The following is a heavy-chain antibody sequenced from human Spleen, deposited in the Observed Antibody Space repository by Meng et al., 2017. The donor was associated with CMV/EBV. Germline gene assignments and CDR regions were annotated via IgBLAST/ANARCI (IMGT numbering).Heavy chain of an antibody. D-gene: IGHD3-9*01. CDR1: GGSISSSSYY. V-gene: IGHV4-39*01. Sequence: CTVSGGSISSSSYYGGWIRQPPGKGLEWIGIIYYSGSAYYNPSLKSRVTISVDTSKNQFSLKVSSVTAADTAVFYCARQDWDFYFDHWGQGVLVTVSS. CDR2: IYYSGSA. CDR3: ARQDWDFYFDH. J-gene: IGHJ4*02.